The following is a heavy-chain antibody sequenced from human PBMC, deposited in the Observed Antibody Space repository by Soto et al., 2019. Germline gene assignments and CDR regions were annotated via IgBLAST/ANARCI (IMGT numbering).Heavy chain of an antibody. V-gene: IGHV3-30-3*01. CDR3: ARDSDSTGYSSSWYLYYYYYGMDV. Sequence: GGSLRFSCAASGFTFGRFSMHWVRQAPGKGLAWVAVISYDGSNTHYAESVKGRFNISRDDSKNTVYLQMNNLRGEDTAVYYCARDSDSTGYSSSWYLYYYYYGMDVWGQGTTVTVSS. CDR1: GFTFGRFS. J-gene: IGHJ6*02. CDR2: ISYDGSNT. D-gene: IGHD6-13*01.